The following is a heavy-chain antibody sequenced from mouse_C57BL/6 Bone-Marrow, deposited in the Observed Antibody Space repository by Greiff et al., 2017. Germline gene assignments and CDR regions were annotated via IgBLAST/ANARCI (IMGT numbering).Heavy chain of an antibody. CDR1: GFTFSDYY. J-gene: IGHJ1*03. CDR2: ISNGGGST. CDR3: ARQIPHYYGSSYGLGWYFDV. Sequence: EVKLMESGGGLVQPGGSLKLSCAASGFTFSDYYMYWVRQTPEKRLEWVAYISNGGGSTYYPDTVKGRFTISRDNAKNTLYLQMSRRKSEDTAMYYCARQIPHYYGSSYGLGWYFDVWGTGTTVTVSS. D-gene: IGHD1-1*01. V-gene: IGHV5-12*01.